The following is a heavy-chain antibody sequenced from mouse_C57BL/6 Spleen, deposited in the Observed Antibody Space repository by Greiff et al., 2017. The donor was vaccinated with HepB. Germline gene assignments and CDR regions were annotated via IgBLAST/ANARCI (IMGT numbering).Heavy chain of an antibody. D-gene: IGHD6-1*01. Sequence: EVQLVESGGGLVQPGGSLSLSCAASGFTFTDYYMRWVRQPPGKALEWLGFIRNKANGYTTEYSASVKGRFTISRDNSQSILYLQMNALRAENSATYDCERSPLNNYDAMDYWGQGTSVTVSS. CDR2: IRNKANGYTT. CDR1: GFTFTDYY. CDR3: ERSPLNNYDAMDY. V-gene: IGHV7-3*01. J-gene: IGHJ4*01.